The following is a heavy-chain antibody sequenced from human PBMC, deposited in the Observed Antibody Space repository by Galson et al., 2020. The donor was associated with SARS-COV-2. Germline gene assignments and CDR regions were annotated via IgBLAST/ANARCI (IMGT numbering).Heavy chain of an antibody. Sequence: SETLSLTCAVYGGSFSGYYWSWIRQPPGKGLEWIGEINHSASTNYNPSLKSRVTISVDTSKNQFSLKLSSVTAADTAVYYCARGPGWGYNLDYWGQGTLVTGSS. V-gene: IGHV4-34*01. CDR1: GGSFSGYY. CDR3: ARGPGWGYNLDY. CDR2: INHSAST. D-gene: IGHD5-12*01. J-gene: IGHJ4*02.